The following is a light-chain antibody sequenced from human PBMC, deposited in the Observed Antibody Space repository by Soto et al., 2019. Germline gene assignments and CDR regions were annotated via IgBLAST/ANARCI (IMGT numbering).Light chain of an antibody. V-gene: IGLV2-14*01. CDR1: SSDVGGYNY. Sequence: QSVLTQPASVSGSPGQSITISCTGTSSDVGGYNYVSWYQQHPGKAPQTMIYDVSNRPSGVSNRFSGSKSGNTASLTISGLQAEDEADYYCSSYTSSSTLVFGGGTKLTVL. CDR2: DVS. J-gene: IGLJ2*01. CDR3: SSYTSSSTLV.